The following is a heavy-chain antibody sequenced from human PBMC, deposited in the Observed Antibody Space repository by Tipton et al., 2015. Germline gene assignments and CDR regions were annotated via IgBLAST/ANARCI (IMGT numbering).Heavy chain of an antibody. D-gene: IGHD4/OR15-4a*01. J-gene: IGHJ4*02. Sequence: TLSLTCNVSGASVSTGSYYWNWIRQPPGKGLEWIGYYYVGTINSNPSLKSRVTISLDKSKNHFSLQLASVTAADTAVYYCARDGATYSFFDHWGQGTLVTVSS. V-gene: IGHV4-61*03. CDR3: ARDGATYSFFDH. CDR2: YYVGTI. CDR1: GASVSTGSYY.